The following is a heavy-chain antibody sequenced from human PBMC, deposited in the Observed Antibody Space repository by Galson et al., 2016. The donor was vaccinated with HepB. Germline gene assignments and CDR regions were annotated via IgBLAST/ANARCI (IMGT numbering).Heavy chain of an antibody. CDR3: VRHGLTYMDTTDYDY. J-gene: IGHJ4*02. CDR2: MNPNNGDT. Sequence: SVKVSCKASGYTFSNFDVNWVRQAPGQGLGWMGWMNPNNGDTGYGQEFQGRLSLTRDRSKNQFSLKLSSVTAADTAVYFCVRHGLTYMDTTDYDYWGQGTLVTVSS. V-gene: IGHV1-8*01. CDR1: GYTFSNFD. D-gene: IGHD1-1*01.